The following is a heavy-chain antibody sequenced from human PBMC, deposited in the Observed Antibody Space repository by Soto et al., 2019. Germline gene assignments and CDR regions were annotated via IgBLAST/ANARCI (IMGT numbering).Heavy chain of an antibody. Sequence: QVQLVESGVGLVKPGGSLRLSCAASGFTFSDYYMSWIRQAPGKGLEWVSYISSSGSTIYYADSVKGRFTISRDNAKNSLYLQMNSLRAEDTAVYYCASRYCSSTSCAYYYYMDVWGKGTTVTVSS. D-gene: IGHD2-2*01. CDR2: ISSSGSTI. V-gene: IGHV3-11*01. CDR1: GFTFSDYY. CDR3: ASRYCSSTSCAYYYYMDV. J-gene: IGHJ6*03.